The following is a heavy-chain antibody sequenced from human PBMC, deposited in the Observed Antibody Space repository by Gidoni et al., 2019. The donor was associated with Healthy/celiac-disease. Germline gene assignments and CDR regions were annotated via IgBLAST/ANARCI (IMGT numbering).Heavy chain of an antibody. V-gene: IGHV4-4*02. CDR3: AREVRLTGFDY. Sequence: QVHLQESGPGLVKPSGTLSRTCAVPGGSISSSNWWSWVSQPPGKGLGWIGEIYHSGSTNYNPSFKSRVTMSINKSKNQFSLKLSSVTAADTAVYDCAREVRLTGFDYWGQGTLVTVSS. D-gene: IGHD3-9*01. J-gene: IGHJ4*02. CDR1: GGSISSSNW. CDR2: IYHSGST.